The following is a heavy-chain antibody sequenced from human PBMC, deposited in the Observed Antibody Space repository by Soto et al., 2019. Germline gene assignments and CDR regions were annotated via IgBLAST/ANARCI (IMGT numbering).Heavy chain of an antibody. CDR2: TSNDGINT. J-gene: IGHJ6*02. CDR3: ARGNMDV. CDR1: AFTLSKFV. D-gene: IGHD1-1*01. V-gene: IGHV3-30-3*01. Sequence: QVQLVESGGGVVQPGRSLRLSCAASAFTLSKFVMHWVRQAPGKGLDWLAVTSNDGINTYYAGSVKGRFTISRDNSKNMVYLQMNRLRDEDTAVYYCARGNMDVWGQGTTVIVSS.